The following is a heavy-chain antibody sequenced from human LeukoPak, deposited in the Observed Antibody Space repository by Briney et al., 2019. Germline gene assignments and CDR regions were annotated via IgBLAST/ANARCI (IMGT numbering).Heavy chain of an antibody. J-gene: IGHJ5*02. Sequence: PSETLSLSCSVSGASLTTGNSWGWVRQAPGQGLEWIGNIFHRRVTLYTPSLKTRVSISLDTSRHQISLMLSSVTAADTAVYYCARKYCSSTSCYPYFDFWTRFDPWGQGTLVTVSS. CDR1: GASLTTGNS. CDR3: ARKYCSSTSCYPYFDFWTRFDP. V-gene: IGHV4-38-2*02. D-gene: IGHD2-2*01. CDR2: IFHRRVT.